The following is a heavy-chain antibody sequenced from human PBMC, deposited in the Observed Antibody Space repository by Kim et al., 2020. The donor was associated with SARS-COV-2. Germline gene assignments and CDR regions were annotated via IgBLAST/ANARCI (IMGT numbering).Heavy chain of an antibody. Sequence: GGSLRLSCAGSGFTFGSAHMHWVRQAPGKGLEWVALISADESNKDYVDSVKGRFTVSRDNSQNTLFLQMDSLRGEDTAVYYCARESHSSGRAGGFGYWGQGTLVTVSS. J-gene: IGHJ4*02. CDR3: ARESHSSGRAGGFGY. CDR2: ISADESNK. D-gene: IGHD6-19*01. CDR1: GFTFGSAH. V-gene: IGHV3-30*03.